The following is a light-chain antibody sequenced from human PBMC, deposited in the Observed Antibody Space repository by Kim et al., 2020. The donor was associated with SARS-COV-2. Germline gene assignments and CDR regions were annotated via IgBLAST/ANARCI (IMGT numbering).Light chain of an antibody. V-gene: IGLV2-11*01. CDR3: CSFAGSYTHVV. Sequence: QSALTQPRSVSGSPGQSVTISCTGTSSDVGGYNYVSWYQQHPVKAPKLMVYDVSKRPSGVPDRFSGSKSGNTASLTISGLQAEDEADYYCCSFAGSYTHVVFGGGTQLTVL. CDR1: SSDVGGYNY. CDR2: DVS. J-gene: IGLJ2*01.